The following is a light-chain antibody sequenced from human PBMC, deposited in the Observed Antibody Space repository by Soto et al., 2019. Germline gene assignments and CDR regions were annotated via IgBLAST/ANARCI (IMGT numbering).Light chain of an antibody. CDR1: QGISSY. CDR3: QHTYNNPYT. V-gene: IGKV1-8*01. Sequence: AIRMTQSPSSFSASTGDRVTITCRASQGISSYLAWYQQKPGKAPKLLIYAASTLQSGVPSRFSGSGSGTDFTLTISSLQPEDFATYYCQHTYNNPYTFGQGTKVDIK. J-gene: IGKJ2*01. CDR2: AAS.